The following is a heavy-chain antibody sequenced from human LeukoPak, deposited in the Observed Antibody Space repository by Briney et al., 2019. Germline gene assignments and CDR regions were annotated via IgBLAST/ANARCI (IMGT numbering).Heavy chain of an antibody. CDR1: GFPFSGYA. CDR3: AKVLLRYDAFDI. V-gene: IGHV3-23*01. D-gene: IGHD2-8*02. CDR2: ISNSGGST. J-gene: IGHJ3*02. Sequence: PGGPLRLSCVATGFPFSGYAMSWVRPAPGKGRGGVSGISNSGGSTYYADSVKGRFTISRGNSKNTVYLQMNSLRAEDTAVYYCAKVLLRYDAFDIWGQGTMVTVSS.